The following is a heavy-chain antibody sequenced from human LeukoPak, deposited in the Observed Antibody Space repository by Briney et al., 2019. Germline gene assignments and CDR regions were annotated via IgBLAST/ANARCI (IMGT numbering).Heavy chain of an antibody. Sequence: SETLSLTCTVSGDSISSSSSYWGWIRQPPGEGLEWIGSIYYSGNTYYNPSLKSRVTISVDTSKNQFSLILTSVTAADTAVYYCARQTGAGLFILPGGQGTLVTVSS. J-gene: IGHJ4*02. CDR2: IYYSGNT. V-gene: IGHV4-39*01. CDR3: ARQTGAGLFILP. CDR1: GDSISSSSSY. D-gene: IGHD3-3*01.